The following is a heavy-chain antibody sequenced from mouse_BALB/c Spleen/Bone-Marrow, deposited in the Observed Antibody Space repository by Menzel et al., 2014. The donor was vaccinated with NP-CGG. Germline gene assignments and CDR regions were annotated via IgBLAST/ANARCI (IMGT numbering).Heavy chain of an antibody. Sequence: VHLVESGGGLVKPGGSLKLSCVASGFTFSTYAMSWVRQTPEKRLEWVASISTGGTIYYSDSVKGRFTISTDNARYILYLQMSSLRSEDTAMYYCATITTVAYWGQGTTLTVSS. CDR1: GFTFSTYA. CDR2: ISTGGTI. CDR3: ATITTVAY. J-gene: IGHJ2*01. D-gene: IGHD1-1*01. V-gene: IGHV5-6-5*01.